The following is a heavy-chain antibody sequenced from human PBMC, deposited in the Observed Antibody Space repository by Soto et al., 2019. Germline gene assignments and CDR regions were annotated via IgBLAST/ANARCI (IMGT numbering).Heavy chain of an antibody. D-gene: IGHD3-10*01. CDR1: GASISSSTFY. J-gene: IGHJ4*02. V-gene: IGHV4-39*01. CDR3: ATHFHYRYFDY. Sequence: QLQLQESGPGLVEPSETLSLTCTVSGASISSSTFYWGWIRQPPGKALEWIGTIYYSGITYYNPSLKSRVTMSVDTSKNQFSLRLSSVTAADTAVYYCATHFHYRYFDYWGQGALVPVSS. CDR2: IYYSGIT.